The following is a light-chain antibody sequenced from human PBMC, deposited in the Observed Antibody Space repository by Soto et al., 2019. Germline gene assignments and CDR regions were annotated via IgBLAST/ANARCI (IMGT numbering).Light chain of an antibody. V-gene: IGKV3-20*01. Sequence: EIVLTQSPGTLSLSPGERATLSCRASQSVSSSYLAWYQQKPGQAPRLLIYGASSRATGIPDRFSGSGSGTDFSLTISRLEPEDFATYYCQQYNSYSQTFGQGTKLEIK. CDR2: GAS. J-gene: IGKJ2*01. CDR3: QQYNSYSQT. CDR1: QSVSSSY.